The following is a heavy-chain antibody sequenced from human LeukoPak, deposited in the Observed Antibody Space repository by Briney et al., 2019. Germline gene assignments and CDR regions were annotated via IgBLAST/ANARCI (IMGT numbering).Heavy chain of an antibody. J-gene: IGHJ5*02. V-gene: IGHV3-7*01. CDR1: GFTFGSYW. CDR3: ARRLEQWRSNWFDP. CDR2: IKQDGSEK. Sequence: GGSLRLSCAASGFTFGSYWMSWVRQAPGKGLEWVANIKQDGSEKYYVDSVKGRFTISRDNAKNSLYLQMNSLRAEDTAVYYCARRLEQWRSNWFDPWGQGTLVTVSS. D-gene: IGHD6-19*01.